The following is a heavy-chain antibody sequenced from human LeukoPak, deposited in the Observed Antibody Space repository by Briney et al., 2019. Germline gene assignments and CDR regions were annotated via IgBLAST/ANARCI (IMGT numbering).Heavy chain of an antibody. D-gene: IGHD3-10*01. CDR1: GYTFSSHG. J-gene: IGHJ4*02. CDR3: AREGTAGRYYSDY. CDR2: ISANNGNT. V-gene: IGHV1-18*01. Sequence: GGSVKVSCKASGYTFSSHGITWVRQAPGQGLEWMGWISANNGNTNYAQKLQGRVTVTTDTSTSIAYMELRSLRSDDTAVYYCAREGTAGRYYSDYWGQGTLVTVSS.